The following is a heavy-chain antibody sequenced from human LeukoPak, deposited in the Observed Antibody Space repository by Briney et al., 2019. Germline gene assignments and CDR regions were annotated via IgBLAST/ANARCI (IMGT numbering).Heavy chain of an antibody. CDR3: ARDGRISPYSGMDV. CDR2: VFYSGNT. Sequence: PSETLSLTCTVSGGSISTYYWSWIRQPPGKGLEWIGYVFYSGNTNYNPSLKSRVTISVDTSKNQFSLKLSSVTAADTAVYYCARDGRISPYSGMDVWGQGTTVTVSS. V-gene: IGHV4-59*12. J-gene: IGHJ6*02. D-gene: IGHD1-26*01. CDR1: GGSISTYY.